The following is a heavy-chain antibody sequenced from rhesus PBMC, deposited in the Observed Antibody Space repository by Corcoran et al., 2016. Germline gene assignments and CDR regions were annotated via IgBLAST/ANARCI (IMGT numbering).Heavy chain of an antibody. CDR1: GGSISESDR. CDR3: ARDRRN. J-gene: IGHJ4*01. V-gene: IGHV4S10*01. CDR2: IYGSSTST. Sequence: QVQLQESGPGVVKPSETLSLTCAVAGGSISESDRWRWIRQPPGKGLEWIGYIYGSSTSTNYNPSLKSRVTISKDTSKTQFSLKLSSVTAADTAVYYCARDRRNWGQGVLVTVSS.